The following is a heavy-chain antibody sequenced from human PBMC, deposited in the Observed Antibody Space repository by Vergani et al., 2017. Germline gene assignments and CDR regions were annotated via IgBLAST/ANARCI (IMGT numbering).Heavy chain of an antibody. J-gene: IGHJ6*04. V-gene: IGHV3-11*01. CDR2: ISSSGSTI. Sequence: QVQLVESGGGLVKPGGSLRLSCAASGFTFSDYYMSWIRQAPGKGLEWVSYISSSGSTIYYADSVKGRFTIYRDNAKNSVYLQMNSLRAEDTAVYYCASTRCYYDFWSGYCPSEGVWGKGTTVTVSS. CDR1: GFTFSDYY. CDR3: ASTRCYYDFWSGYCPSEGV. D-gene: IGHD3-3*01.